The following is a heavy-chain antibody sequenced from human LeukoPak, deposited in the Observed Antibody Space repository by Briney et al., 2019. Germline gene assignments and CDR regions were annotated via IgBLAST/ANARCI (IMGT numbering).Heavy chain of an antibody. Sequence: ASVKVSCKVSGYTLTELSMHWVRQAPGKGLEWMGGFDPEDGETIYAQKFQGRVTVTEDTSTDTAYMELSSLRSEDTAVYYCATDSQGRPPYFDYWGQGTLVTVSS. J-gene: IGHJ4*02. D-gene: IGHD6-6*01. CDR1: GYTLTELS. V-gene: IGHV1-24*01. CDR3: ATDSQGRPPYFDY. CDR2: FDPEDGET.